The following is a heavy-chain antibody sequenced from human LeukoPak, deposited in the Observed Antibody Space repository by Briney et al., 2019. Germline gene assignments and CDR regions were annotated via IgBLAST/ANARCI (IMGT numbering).Heavy chain of an antibody. CDR3: ARHRAEMATITDDAFDM. D-gene: IGHD5-24*01. CDR2: IYTTGST. J-gene: IGHJ3*02. CDR1: GSSIGAYS. Sequence: SETLSLTCTVSGSSIGAYSWSWIRQPPGNGLEWIGYIYTTGSTHHNPSLKSRVTMSLDRSKNQFSLRLTYVTAADTAVFYCARHRAEMATITDDAFDMWGRGTMVTVSS. V-gene: IGHV4-4*09.